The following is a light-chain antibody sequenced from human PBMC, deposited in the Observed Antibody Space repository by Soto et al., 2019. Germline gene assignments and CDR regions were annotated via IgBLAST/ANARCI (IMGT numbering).Light chain of an antibody. V-gene: IGKV2-30*02. CDR2: KVS. CDR1: QSLVHSDGIAY. J-gene: IGKJ5*01. CDR3: MQGTHWTIT. Sequence: DVVMTQSALSLPVTLGQPASISCGSNQSLVHSDGIAYFSCFQQMPGRSPRRXXYKVSNRASGVPARFSDSGSGTDFALKISGVQPEDVGVYDCMQGTHWTITFSQGTRLEIK.